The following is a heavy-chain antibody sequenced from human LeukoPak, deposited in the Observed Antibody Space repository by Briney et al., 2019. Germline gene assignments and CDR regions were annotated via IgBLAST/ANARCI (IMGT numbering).Heavy chain of an antibody. V-gene: IGHV4-39*01. Sequence: PSETLSLTCTVSGGSINSNNYYWGWIRQPPGKGLEWIGSIYSSGSAYYNPSLKSRVTISVDTSKNQLSLRLSSVTAADTAVYYCQSRYLEWLLEYWGQGTLVTVSS. D-gene: IGHD3-3*01. J-gene: IGHJ4*02. CDR1: GGSINSNNYY. CDR3: QSRYLEWLLEY. CDR2: IYSSGSA.